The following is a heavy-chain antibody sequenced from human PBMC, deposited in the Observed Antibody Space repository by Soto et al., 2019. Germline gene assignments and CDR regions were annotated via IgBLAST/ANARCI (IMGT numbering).Heavy chain of an antibody. V-gene: IGHV1-69*02. Sequence: QVQLVQSGAEVKKPGSSVKVSCKASGGTFSSYTISWVRQAPGQGLEWLGRIIPILGIANYAQKFQGRVTITADKSTSTAYMELSSLRSEDTAVYYCARARKSGSGKNYMDVWGKGTTVTVSS. D-gene: IGHD3-10*01. CDR1: GGTFSSYT. J-gene: IGHJ6*03. CDR3: ARARKSGSGKNYMDV. CDR2: IIPILGIA.